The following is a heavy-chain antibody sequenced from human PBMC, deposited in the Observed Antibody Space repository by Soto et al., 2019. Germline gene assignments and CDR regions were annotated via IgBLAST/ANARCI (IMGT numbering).Heavy chain of an antibody. Sequence: QLQLQESGPGLVKPSETLSPICSVSGASVSSTSYYWGWIRQPPGKGLEWVGSIYYTGTTYYNPSLKSRVTISEDTSNNQFSLKVRSVTAADTAVYYCARHPLTAELDFWGQGTLVTVSS. CDR3: ARHPLTAELDF. CDR1: GASVSSTSYY. D-gene: IGHD7-27*01. V-gene: IGHV4-39*01. J-gene: IGHJ4*02. CDR2: IYYTGTT.